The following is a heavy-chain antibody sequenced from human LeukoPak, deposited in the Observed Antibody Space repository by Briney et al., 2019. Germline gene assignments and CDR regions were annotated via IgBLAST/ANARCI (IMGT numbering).Heavy chain of an antibody. V-gene: IGHV3-53*01. Sequence: GGSLRLSCAASGFTVSSNYMSWLRQAPGKGLEWLSVIYSGGSTDHADSVKGRFTISRDNSKNTLYLQMNSLRAEDTAVYYCARVAYDSSGYYPDAFDIWGQGTMVTVSS. CDR2: IYSGGST. D-gene: IGHD3-22*01. CDR3: ARVAYDSSGYYPDAFDI. J-gene: IGHJ3*02. CDR1: GFTVSSNY.